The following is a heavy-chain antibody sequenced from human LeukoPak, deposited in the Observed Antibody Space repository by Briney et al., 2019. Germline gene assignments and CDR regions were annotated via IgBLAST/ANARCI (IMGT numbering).Heavy chain of an antibody. Sequence: GGSLRLSCAASGFTFSSYAMHWVRQAPGKGLEWVAVISYDGSNKYYADSVKGRFTISRDNSKNTLYLQMNSLRDEDTALYYCARGVPTGIDYFDYWGQGTLVTVSS. V-gene: IGHV3-30-3*01. CDR3: ARGVPTGIDYFDY. D-gene: IGHD1-1*01. J-gene: IGHJ4*02. CDR2: ISYDGSNK. CDR1: GFTFSSYA.